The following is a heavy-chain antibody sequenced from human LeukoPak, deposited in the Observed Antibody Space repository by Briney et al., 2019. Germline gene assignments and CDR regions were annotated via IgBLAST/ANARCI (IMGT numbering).Heavy chain of an antibody. CDR1: GFTFSNSL. CDR2: INSDGSTT. CDR3: TSEVTTDS. D-gene: IGHD4-17*01. V-gene: IGHV3-74*01. J-gene: IGHJ4*02. Sequence: GGSLRLSCAASGFTFSNSLMHWVRQAPGKGLVWVSTINSDGSTTGYADSVKGRFTISRDNAKNTLYLQMNSLRAEDTAVYYCTSEVTTDSWGQGTLVTVSS.